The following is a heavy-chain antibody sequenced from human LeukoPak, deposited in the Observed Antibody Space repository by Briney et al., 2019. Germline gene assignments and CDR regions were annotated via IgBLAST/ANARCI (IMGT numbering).Heavy chain of an antibody. D-gene: IGHD2-21*02. V-gene: IGHV1-69*13. CDR2: IIPIFGTA. CDR3: AREEREYCGGDCNDAFEI. Sequence: SVKVSCKASGGTFSSYAISWVQQAPGQGLEWMGGIIPIFGTANYAQKFQGRVTITADESTSTAYMELSSLRSEDTAVYYCAREEREYCGGDCNDAFEIWGQGTMVTVSS. CDR1: GGTFSSYA. J-gene: IGHJ3*02.